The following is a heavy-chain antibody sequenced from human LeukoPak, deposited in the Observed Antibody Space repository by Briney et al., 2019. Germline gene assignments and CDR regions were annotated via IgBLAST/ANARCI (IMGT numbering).Heavy chain of an antibody. CDR1: GGSFSGYY. Sequence: SSETLSLTCAVYGGSFSGYYWSWIRQPPGKGLEWIGEINHSGSTNYNPSLKSRVTISVDTSKNQFSLKLSSVTAADTAVYYCARERLYYYDSSGYYLGYFDYWGQGTLVTVSS. V-gene: IGHV4-34*01. CDR2: INHSGST. D-gene: IGHD3-22*01. CDR3: ARERLYYYDSSGYYLGYFDY. J-gene: IGHJ4*02.